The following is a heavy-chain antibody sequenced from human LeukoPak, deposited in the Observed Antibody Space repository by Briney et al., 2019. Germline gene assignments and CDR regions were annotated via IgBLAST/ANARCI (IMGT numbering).Heavy chain of an antibody. V-gene: IGHV3-30*18. D-gene: IGHD7-27*01. J-gene: IGHJ4*02. CDR1: GFTFNRYW. CDR3: AKVPSVLGIDY. CDR2: ISYDGSNK. Sequence: GGSLRLSCAASGFTFNRYWMSWVRQAPGKGLEWVAVISYDGSNKYYADSVKGRFTISRDNSKNTLYLQMSSLRAEDTVVYYCAKVPSVLGIDYWGQGTLVTVSS.